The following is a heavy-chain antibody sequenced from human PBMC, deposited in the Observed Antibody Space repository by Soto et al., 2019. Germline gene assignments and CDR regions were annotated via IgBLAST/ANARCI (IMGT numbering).Heavy chain of an antibody. CDR2: IYSGGST. J-gene: IGHJ1*01. D-gene: IGHD3-22*01. CDR1: GFTVSSNY. CDR3: ARDRVESGYPVDFQD. V-gene: IGHV3-53*01. Sequence: EVQLVESGGGLIQPGGSLRLSCAASGFTVSSNYMSWVRQAPGKGLEWVSVIYSGGSTYYADSVKGRFTISRDNSKYALYFPMDSLRAEDTGVYYCARDRVESGYPVDFQDWGQGTLVTVSS.